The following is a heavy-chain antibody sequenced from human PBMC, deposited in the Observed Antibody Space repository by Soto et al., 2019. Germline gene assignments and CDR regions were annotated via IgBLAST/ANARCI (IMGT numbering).Heavy chain of an antibody. CDR1: GGSISSYY. CDR2: IYYSGST. D-gene: IGHD2-15*01. Sequence: SETLSLTCTVSGGSISSYYWSWIRQPPGKGLEWIGYIYYSGSTNYNPSLKSRVTISVDTSKNQFSLKLSSVTAAGTAVYYCARGGLYCSGGSCCYYYGMDVWGQGTTVTVSS. J-gene: IGHJ6*02. CDR3: ARGGLYCSGGSCCYYYGMDV. V-gene: IGHV4-59*01.